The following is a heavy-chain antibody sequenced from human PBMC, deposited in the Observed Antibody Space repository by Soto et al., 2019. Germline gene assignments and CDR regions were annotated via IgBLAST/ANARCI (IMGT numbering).Heavy chain of an antibody. Sequence: GGSLRLSCAASGFTFSNAWMSWFRQAPGKGLEWVGRIRSKTDGGTTDYAAPVKGRFTISRDDSKDTLYLQMNSLKTEDTAVYYCKWDLEASDPWGQGTLVTVSS. D-gene: IGHD1-26*01. CDR3: KWDLEASDP. V-gene: IGHV3-15*01. CDR1: GFTFSNAW. J-gene: IGHJ5*02. CDR2: IRSKTDGGTT.